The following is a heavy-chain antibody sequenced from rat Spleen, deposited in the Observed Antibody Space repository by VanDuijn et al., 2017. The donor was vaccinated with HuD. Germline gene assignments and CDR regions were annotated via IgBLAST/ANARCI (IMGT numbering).Heavy chain of an antibody. Sequence: EVQLQESGPGLVKPSQSLSLTCSVTGYSITSNYWGWIRKFPGNKMEWMGYIDYSGRTSYNPSLKSRISITRDTSKNQFFLQLNSVTTEDTATYYCVRQPHTTYVYGYYFDYWGQGVMVTVSS. CDR3: VRQPHTTYVYGYYFDY. CDR2: IDYSGRT. CDR1: GYSITSNY. V-gene: IGHV3-1*01. D-gene: IGHD1-2*01. J-gene: IGHJ2*01.